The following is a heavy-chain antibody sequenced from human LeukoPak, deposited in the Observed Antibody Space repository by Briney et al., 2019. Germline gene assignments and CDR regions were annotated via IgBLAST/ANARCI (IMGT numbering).Heavy chain of an antibody. CDR3: ERWGYYDSSDQH. J-gene: IGHJ1*01. D-gene: IGHD3-22*01. CDR2: ISSSSSNI. Sequence: KPGGSLRLSCAASGFTFNTYSMNWVRQAPGKGLEWVSSISSSSSNIQYEDSVKGRFTISRDNAKNSLYLQMNSLRAEDTAVYYCERWGYYDSSDQHWGQGTLVTVSS. CDR1: GFTFNTYS. V-gene: IGHV3-21*01.